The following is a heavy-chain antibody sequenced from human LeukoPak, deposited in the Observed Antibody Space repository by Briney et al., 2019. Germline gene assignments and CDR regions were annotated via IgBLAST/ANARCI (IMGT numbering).Heavy chain of an antibody. D-gene: IGHD1-26*01. CDR3: TRESGAFSPFGF. CDR2: VHLSGAS. CDR1: GGSILTINW. V-gene: IGHV4-4*02. J-gene: IGHJ4*02. Sequence: SETLSLTCAVSGGSILTINWWSWVRQPPGKGLEWIGEVHLSGASNYNPSLKSRVNMSIDKSKNQLSLELTSVTAADTAIYYCTRESGAFSPFGFWGQGTLVTVSS.